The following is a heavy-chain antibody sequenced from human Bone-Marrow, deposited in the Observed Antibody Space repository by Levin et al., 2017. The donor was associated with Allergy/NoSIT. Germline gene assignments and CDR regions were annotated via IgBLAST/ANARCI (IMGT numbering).Heavy chain of an antibody. CDR1: GFTLSRYG. V-gene: IGHV3-48*02. D-gene: IGHD6-19*01. J-gene: IGHJ3*02. Sequence: GGSLRLSCAASGFTLSRYGMNWVRQAPGKGLEWVSYISSSSLTIDYADSVKGRFTISRDSAKNSMYLQMSILGDEDTAVYYCARVRDSSGWSYDAFDIWGHGTMVTVSS. CDR2: ISSSSLTI. CDR3: ARVRDSSGWSYDAFDI.